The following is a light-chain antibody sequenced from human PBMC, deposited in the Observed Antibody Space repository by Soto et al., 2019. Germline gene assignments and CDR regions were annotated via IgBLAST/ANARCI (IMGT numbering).Light chain of an antibody. CDR2: LNSDGSH. J-gene: IGLJ2*01. Sequence: QLVLTQSPSASAALGASVKLTCTLSSGHSSYAIAWHQQQPEKGPRYLMKLNSDGSHSKGDGIPDRVSGSSSGAERYLTSSSLQSEDEADYYCQTGGTGIVVFGGGTKLTVL. V-gene: IGLV4-69*01. CDR3: QTGGTGIVV. CDR1: SGHSSYA.